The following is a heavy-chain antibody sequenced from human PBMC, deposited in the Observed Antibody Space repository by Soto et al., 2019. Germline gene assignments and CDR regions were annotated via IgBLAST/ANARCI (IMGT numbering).Heavy chain of an antibody. Sequence: PGESLKISCKGSGYSFTSYWISWVRQMPGKGLEWMGRIDPSDSYTNYSPSFQGHVTISADKSISTAYLQWSSLKASDTAMYYCARGRPAYCGGDCYSPLDYWGQGTLVTVS. CDR1: GYSFTSYW. CDR2: IDPSDSYT. CDR3: ARGRPAYCGGDCYSPLDY. V-gene: IGHV5-10-1*01. D-gene: IGHD2-21*02. J-gene: IGHJ4*02.